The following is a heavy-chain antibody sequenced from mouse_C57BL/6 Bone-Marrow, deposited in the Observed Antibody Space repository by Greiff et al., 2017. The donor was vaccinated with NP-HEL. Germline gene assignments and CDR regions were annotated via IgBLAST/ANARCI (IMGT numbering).Heavy chain of an antibody. CDR2: IWSGGST. CDR1: GFSLTSYG. V-gene: IGHV2-2*01. J-gene: IGHJ3*01. D-gene: IGHD4-1*01. CDR3: APHWAWFAY. Sequence: VQLVESGPGLVQPSQSLSITCTVSGFSLTSYGVHWVRQSPGKGLEWLGVIWSGGSTDSNASFISRLSISKDNSMSQVFFKMNSLQADDTAIYYCAPHWAWFAYWGQGTLVTVSA.